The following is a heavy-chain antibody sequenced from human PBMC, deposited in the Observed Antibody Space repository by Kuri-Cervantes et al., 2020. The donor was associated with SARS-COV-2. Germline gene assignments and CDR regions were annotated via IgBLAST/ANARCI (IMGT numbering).Heavy chain of an antibody. J-gene: IGHJ6*02. CDR3: ASGWGGYCSSTSCYYYYYGMDV. D-gene: IGHD2-2*01. V-gene: IGHV4-30-4*01. CDR2: IYYSGST. CDR1: GGSISSGDYY. Sequence: LRLSCTVSGGSISSGDYYWSWIRQPPGKGLEWIGYIYYSGSTYYNPSLKSRVTISVDTSKNQFSLKLSSVTATDTAVYYCASGWGGYCSSTSCYYYYYGMDVWGQGTTVTVSS.